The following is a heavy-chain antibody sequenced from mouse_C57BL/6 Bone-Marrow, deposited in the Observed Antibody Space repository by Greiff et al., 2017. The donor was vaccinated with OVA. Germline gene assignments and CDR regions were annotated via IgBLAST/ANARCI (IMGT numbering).Heavy chain of an antibody. J-gene: IGHJ4*01. V-gene: IGHV5-17*01. D-gene: IGHD2-1*01. Sequence: EVQLQESGGGLVKPGGSLKLSCAASGFTFSDYGMHWVRQAPEKGLEWVAYISSGSSTIYYADTVKGRFTISRDNAKNTLFLQMTSLRSEDTAMYYCARQGYYGNPPFMDYWGQGTSVTVSS. CDR2: ISSGSSTI. CDR3: ARQGYYGNPPFMDY. CDR1: GFTFSDYG.